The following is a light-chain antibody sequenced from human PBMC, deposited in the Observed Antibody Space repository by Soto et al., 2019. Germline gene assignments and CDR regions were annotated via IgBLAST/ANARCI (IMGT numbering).Light chain of an antibody. J-gene: IGLJ2*01. CDR2: YDD. CDR1: RSNVGDNA. Sequence: QSVLTQPPSVSGAPRQRVTISCSGSRSNVGDNAVTWYQQLPGKAPKLLIYYDDLRPSGVPDRFSGSKSGTSASLAISGLQSEDEADYYCAAWDDGLNGLLFGGGTKVTVL. V-gene: IGLV1-36*01. CDR3: AAWDDGLNGLL.